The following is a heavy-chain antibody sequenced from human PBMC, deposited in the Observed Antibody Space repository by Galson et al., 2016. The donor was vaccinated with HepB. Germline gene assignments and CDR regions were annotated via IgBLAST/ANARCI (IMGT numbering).Heavy chain of an antibody. J-gene: IGHJ3*02. D-gene: IGHD3-22*01. Sequence: SVKVSCKASGFTFTSSAVQWVRQARGQRLEWIGWIVVDSGSTNFAQMFQERVTITRDMSTSTAYMELSSLRSEDTAVYYCTLESSGYYGFDMWGPGTMVTVSS. CDR1: GFTFTSSA. CDR2: IVVDSGST. V-gene: IGHV1-58*01. CDR3: TLESSGYYGFDM.